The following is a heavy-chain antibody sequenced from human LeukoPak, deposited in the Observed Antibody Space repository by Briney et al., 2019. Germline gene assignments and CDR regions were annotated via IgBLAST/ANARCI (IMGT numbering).Heavy chain of an antibody. J-gene: IGHJ4*02. V-gene: IGHV3-74*01. CDR3: VRGAPSDF. Sequence: PGGSLRLSCAASGFTFSSYWMHWVRRAPGKGLGWVSRIQSDGSSTDYADSVRGRFTISRDNAKNILFLQMNSLRAEDTAIYYCVRGAPSDFWGPGTLVTVSS. CDR2: IQSDGSST. CDR1: GFTFSSYW.